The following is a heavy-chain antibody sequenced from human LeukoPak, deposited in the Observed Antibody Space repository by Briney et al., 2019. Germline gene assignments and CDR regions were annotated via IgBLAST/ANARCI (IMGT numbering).Heavy chain of an antibody. J-gene: IGHJ5*02. CDR3: ARVHIAAAGTAFDP. D-gene: IGHD6-13*01. CDR1: GYTFTSYG. CDR2: ISAYNGNT. Sequence: ASVKVSCKASGYTFTSYGISWVRQAPGQGLEWMGWISAYNGNTNYAQKLQGRVTMTTDTSTSTAYMELRSLRFDDTAVYYCARVHIAAAGTAFDPWGQGTLVTVSS. V-gene: IGHV1-18*01.